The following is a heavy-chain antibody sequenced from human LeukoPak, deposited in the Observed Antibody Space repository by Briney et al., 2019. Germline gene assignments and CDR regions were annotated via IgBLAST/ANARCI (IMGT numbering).Heavy chain of an antibody. J-gene: IGHJ4*02. Sequence: SVKVSCKASGGTFSSYAISWVRQAPGQGLEWMGRIFPILGIANYAQKFQGRVTITADKSTSTAYMELSSLRSEDTAVYYCARDYLSSGSYYNGEWGQGTLVTVSS. D-gene: IGHD3-10*01. CDR3: ARDYLSSGSYYNGE. CDR1: GGTFSSYA. CDR2: IFPILGIA. V-gene: IGHV1-69*04.